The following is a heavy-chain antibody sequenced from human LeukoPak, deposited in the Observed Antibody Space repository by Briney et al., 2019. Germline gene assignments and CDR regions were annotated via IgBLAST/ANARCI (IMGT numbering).Heavy chain of an antibody. V-gene: IGHV1-3*01. D-gene: IGHD5-18*01. Sequence: ASVKVSCKASGYTFTSYGISWVRQAPGQRLEWMGWINAGNGNTKYSQKFQGRVTITRDTSASTAYMELSSLRSEDTAVYYCARETRIQLWSGLGYRGQGTLVTVSS. CDR2: INAGNGNT. CDR1: GYTFTSYG. CDR3: ARETRIQLWSGLGY. J-gene: IGHJ4*02.